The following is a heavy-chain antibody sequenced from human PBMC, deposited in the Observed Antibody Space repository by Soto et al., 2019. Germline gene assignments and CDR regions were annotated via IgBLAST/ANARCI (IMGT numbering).Heavy chain of an antibody. CDR3: ARDLRSGDGYNSYYYYCMDV. CDR2: ISAYNGNT. V-gene: IGHV1-18*01. CDR1: GYTFTSYG. Sequence: ASVKVSCKASGYTFTSYGISWVRQAPGQGLEWMGWISAYNGNTKYAQKLQGRVTMTTDTSSSTAYMELRSLRSDDTAVYYCARDLRSGDGYNSYYYYCMDVWGQGTTVTVS. D-gene: IGHD5-12*01. J-gene: IGHJ6*02.